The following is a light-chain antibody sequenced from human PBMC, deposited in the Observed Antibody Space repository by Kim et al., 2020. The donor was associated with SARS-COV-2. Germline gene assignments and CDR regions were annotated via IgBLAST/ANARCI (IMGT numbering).Light chain of an antibody. J-gene: IGLJ2*01. CDR1: NPGSYY. V-gene: IGLV3-19*01. Sequence: VVVGRTVRITYQGDNPGSYYASWYQQEPGQAPIVVIYGKNNRPSGIPDRFSGSSSGNTASLTITGTQAGDEADYYCNSRDSNDNVVFGGGTQLTVL. CDR2: GKN. CDR3: NSRDSNDNVV.